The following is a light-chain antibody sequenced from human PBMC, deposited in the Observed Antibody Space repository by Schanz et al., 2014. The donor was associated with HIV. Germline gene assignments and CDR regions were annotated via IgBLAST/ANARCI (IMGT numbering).Light chain of an antibody. CDR2: EVN. V-gene: IGLV2-8*01. Sequence: QSALTQPPSASGSPGQSVTISCTGTSSDVGGYKYVSWYQQHPGKAPKLMIYEVNQRPSGVPDRFSGSKSGNTASLTVSGLQAEDEADYYCTSYAGSNSYVFGTGTKLTVL. J-gene: IGLJ1*01. CDR3: TSYAGSNSYV. CDR1: SSDVGGYKY.